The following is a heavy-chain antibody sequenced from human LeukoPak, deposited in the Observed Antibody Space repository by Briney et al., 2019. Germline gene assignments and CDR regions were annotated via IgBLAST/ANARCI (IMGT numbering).Heavy chain of an antibody. CDR1: GFTFSSYA. V-gene: IGHV3-23*01. D-gene: IGHD3-22*01. CDR3: AKVTRSYYYDSSGYVDY. Sequence: GGSLRLSCAASGFTFSSYAMSWVRQAPGKGLEWVSAISGSGGGTYYADSVKGRFTISRDNSKNTLYLQMNSLRAEDTAVYYCAKVTRSYYYDSSGYVDYWGQGTLVTVSS. CDR2: ISGSGGGT. J-gene: IGHJ4*02.